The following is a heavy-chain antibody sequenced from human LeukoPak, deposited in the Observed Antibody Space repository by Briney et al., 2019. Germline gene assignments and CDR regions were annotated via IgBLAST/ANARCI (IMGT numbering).Heavy chain of an antibody. Sequence: SETLSLTCIVSGGSISSYYWGWIRQPAGKGLEWTGRIDTSGSTKYNPSLKSRVSMSMDTSKNHLSLRLTSVTAADTAVYYCVAYSGSWFEHWGQGALVTVSS. D-gene: IGHD6-13*01. CDR3: VAYSGSWFEH. CDR1: GGSISSYY. J-gene: IGHJ5*02. V-gene: IGHV4-4*07. CDR2: IDTSGST.